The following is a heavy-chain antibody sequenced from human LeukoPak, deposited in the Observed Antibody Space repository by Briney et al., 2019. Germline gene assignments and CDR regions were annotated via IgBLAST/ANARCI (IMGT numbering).Heavy chain of an antibody. D-gene: IGHD6-13*01. Sequence: GASVKVSCKASGGTFSNYAISWVRQAPGQGLEWTGRIIPILGTADSAQKFQGRVTISADKSTSTAYMELSSLRSEDTAVYYCARNPAAGTSLINYHYYGMDVWGQGTTVTVSS. CDR2: IIPILGTA. V-gene: IGHV1-69*04. J-gene: IGHJ6*02. CDR1: GGTFSNYA. CDR3: ARNPAAGTSLINYHYYGMDV.